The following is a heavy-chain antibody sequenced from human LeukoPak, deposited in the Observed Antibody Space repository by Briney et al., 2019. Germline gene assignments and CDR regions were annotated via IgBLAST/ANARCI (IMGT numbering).Heavy chain of an antibody. J-gene: IGHJ4*02. CDR2: IYYSGST. Sequence: SEILSLTCTVSGGSISSYYWSWIRQPPGKGLEWIGYIYYSGSTNYNPSLKSRVTISVDTSKNQFSLKLSSVTAADTAVYYCARESRDYYDSSGYQNYFDYWGQGTLVTVSS. CDR1: GGSISSYY. D-gene: IGHD3-22*01. V-gene: IGHV4-59*01. CDR3: ARESRDYYDSSGYQNYFDY.